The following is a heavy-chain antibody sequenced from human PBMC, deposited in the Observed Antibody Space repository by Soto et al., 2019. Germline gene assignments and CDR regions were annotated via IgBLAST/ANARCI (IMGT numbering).Heavy chain of an antibody. CDR3: ARAPIRAYSYGYIDY. D-gene: IGHD5-18*01. CDR1: GFTYSSYA. Sequence: PGGSLRLSCAASGFTYSSYAMNWVRQAPGKGLEWVSTISGGGGSTYYADSVKGRFTISRDNSENTLFLQMNSLRVDDTAVYFCARAPIRAYSYGYIDYWGQGTLVTVSS. V-gene: IGHV3-23*01. J-gene: IGHJ4*02. CDR2: ISGGGGST.